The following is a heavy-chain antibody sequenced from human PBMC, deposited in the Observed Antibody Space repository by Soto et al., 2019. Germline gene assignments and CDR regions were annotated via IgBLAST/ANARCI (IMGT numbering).Heavy chain of an antibody. CDR3: AKAGFSSGWSPSYFVY. J-gene: IGHJ4*02. D-gene: IGHD6-19*01. V-gene: IGHV3-23*01. Sequence: EVQLLESGGGLVQPGRSLRLSCAASGFTFSSYAMNWVRQAPGKGLEWVSAMSGPGGSTYYADSVKGRFTISRDNSKNMLYLQMNSLRVEDTAVFYCAKAGFSSGWSPSYFVYWGQGTLVTVSS. CDR2: MSGPGGST. CDR1: GFTFSSYA.